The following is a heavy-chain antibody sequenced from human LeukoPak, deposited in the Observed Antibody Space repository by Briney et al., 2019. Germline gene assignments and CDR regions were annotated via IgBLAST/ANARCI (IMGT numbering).Heavy chain of an antibody. CDR1: GFTFSSYS. CDR2: ISSSSSSI. D-gene: IGHD4-11*01. V-gene: IGHV3-21*01. Sequence: GGSLRPSCAASGFTFSSYSMNWVRQAPGKGLDWVSSISSSSSSIYYADSVKGRFTISRDNAKNSLSLQMNSLRAEDTAVYYCARGPYTDYWGQGTLVTVSS. J-gene: IGHJ4*02. CDR3: ARGPYTDY.